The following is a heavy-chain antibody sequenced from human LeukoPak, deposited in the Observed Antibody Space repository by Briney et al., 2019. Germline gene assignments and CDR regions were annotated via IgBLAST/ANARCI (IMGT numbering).Heavy chain of an antibody. CDR1: EFSLSTSGVG. CDR2: ISWDDDK. D-gene: IGHD3-10*01. CDR3: AHSGILWFGEFTDGFDV. J-gene: IGHJ3*01. V-gene: IGHV2-5*02. Sequence: SGPTLVNPTQTLTLTCTFSEFSLSTSGVGVGWIRQPPGKALEWLALISWDDDKRYSPSMKSRLTITKDTSKKQVVLTMSNMDPVDTATYYCAHSGILWFGEFTDGFDVWGQGTMVTVSS.